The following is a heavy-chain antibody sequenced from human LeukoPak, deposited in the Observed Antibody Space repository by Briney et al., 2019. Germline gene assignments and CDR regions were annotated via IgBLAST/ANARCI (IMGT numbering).Heavy chain of an antibody. CDR2: IYSAGTT. CDR3: AGRVGHGWSYFFDY. V-gene: IGHV3-53*01. J-gene: IGHJ4*02. Sequence: PGGSLRLSCAVSEFTVDNNYMTWVRQAPGRGLEWVSLIYSAGTTYYAESVRGRFTVSRDTSANMVFLHMDSLRAEDTAVYYCAGRVGHGWSYFFDYWGQGTLVTVSS. CDR1: EFTVDNNY. D-gene: IGHD6-19*01.